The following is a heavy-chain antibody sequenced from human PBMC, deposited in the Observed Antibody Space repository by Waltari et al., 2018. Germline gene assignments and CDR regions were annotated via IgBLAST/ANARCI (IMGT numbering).Heavy chain of an antibody. CDR1: GGTFSSYA. Sequence: QVQLVQSGAEVKKPGSSVKVSCKASGGTFSSYAISWVRQAPGQGLEWMGGIIPIFGAENYAPKFQGRVTITADESTSTAYMELSSLRSEDTAVYYCARVTSDCSSTSCSPDSYYFDYWGQGTLVTVSS. J-gene: IGHJ4*02. CDR2: IIPIFGAE. D-gene: IGHD2-2*01. CDR3: ARVTSDCSSTSCSPDSYYFDY. V-gene: IGHV1-69*01.